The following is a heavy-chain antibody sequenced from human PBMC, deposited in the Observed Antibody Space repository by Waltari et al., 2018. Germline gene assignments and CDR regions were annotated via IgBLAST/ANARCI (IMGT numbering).Heavy chain of an antibody. CDR1: GFTFSSYA. Sequence: QVQLVASGGGVVQPGRSLRLSCAASGFTFSSYAMHWVRQAPGKGLGWVAVISYDGSNKYYADTVKGRLTISRDNSKNTLYLQMNSLRAEDTAVYYCARDQYGYSYGLYYYYGMDVWGQGTTVTVSS. J-gene: IGHJ6*02. CDR2: ISYDGSNK. V-gene: IGHV3-30-3*01. D-gene: IGHD5-18*01. CDR3: ARDQYGYSYGLYYYYGMDV.